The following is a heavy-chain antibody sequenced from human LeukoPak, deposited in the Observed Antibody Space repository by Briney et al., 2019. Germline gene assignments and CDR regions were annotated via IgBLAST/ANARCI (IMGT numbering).Heavy chain of an antibody. V-gene: IGHV3-23*01. CDR2: ISGSGGST. D-gene: IGHD6-13*01. Sequence: GGSLRLSCAASGFTFSSYAMSWVRQAPGKGLEWVSAISGSGGSTYYADSVKGRFTISRDNSKNTLYLQMNSLRAEDTAVYHCAKDIAAAGFYYGMDVWGQGTTVTVSS. CDR1: GFTFSSYA. J-gene: IGHJ6*02. CDR3: AKDIAAAGFYYGMDV.